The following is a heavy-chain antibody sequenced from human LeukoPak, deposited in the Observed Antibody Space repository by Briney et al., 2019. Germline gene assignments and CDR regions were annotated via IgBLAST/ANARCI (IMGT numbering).Heavy chain of an antibody. D-gene: IGHD2-21*02. V-gene: IGHV4-34*01. CDR1: GGSFSVYY. J-gene: IGHJ4*02. CDR2: INHSGNT. Sequence: SETLSLTCAVYGGSFSVYYWSWIRQPPGKGLEWTGEINHSGNTNYNPSLKSRVTISVDTSKNQFSLKLSSVTAADTAVYYCARGGFYCGGGCYVDYWGQGTLVTVSS. CDR3: ARGGFYCGGGCYVDY.